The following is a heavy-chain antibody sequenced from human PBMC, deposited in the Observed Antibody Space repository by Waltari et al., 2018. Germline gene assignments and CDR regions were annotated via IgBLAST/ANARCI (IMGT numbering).Heavy chain of an antibody. D-gene: IGHD3-10*01. CDR1: GGTFSSYA. V-gene: IGHV1-69*14. Sequence: QVQLVQSGAEVKKPGSSVKVSCKASGGTFSSYAISWVRQAPGQGLEWMGGIILIFGTANNAQKCQGRVTITADKSTSTAYMELSSLRSEDTAVYYCASRFYGSGRRDAFDIWGQGTMVTVSS. CDR2: IILIFGTA. CDR3: ASRFYGSGRRDAFDI. J-gene: IGHJ3*02.